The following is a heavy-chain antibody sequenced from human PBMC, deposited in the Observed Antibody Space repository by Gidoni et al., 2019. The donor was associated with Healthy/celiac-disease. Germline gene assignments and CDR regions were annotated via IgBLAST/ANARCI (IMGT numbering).Heavy chain of an antibody. CDR1: GFPVEAYA. D-gene: IGHD3-10*01. CDR2: ISWNSGSI. V-gene: IGHV3-9*01. J-gene: IGHJ3*02. Sequence: EVQLVESGGGLVKPGRSLRLPCAASGFPVEAYAMHWVRQAPGKGLEWVSGISWNSGSIGYADSVKGRFTISRDNAKNSLYLQMNSLRAEDTALYYCAIRGYVQPLYSAFDIWGQGTMVTVSS. CDR3: AIRGYVQPLYSAFDI.